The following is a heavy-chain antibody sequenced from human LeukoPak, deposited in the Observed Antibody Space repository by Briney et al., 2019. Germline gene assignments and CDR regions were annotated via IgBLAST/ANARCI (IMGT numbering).Heavy chain of an antibody. CDR1: GGTLSSYA. Sequence: SVKVSCKASGGTLSSYAISWVRQAPGQGLEWMGGIIPIFGTANYAQKFQGRVTITTDESTSTAYMELSSLRSEDTAVYYCARCSSCPTHDAFDIWGQGTMVTVPS. J-gene: IGHJ3*02. V-gene: IGHV1-69*05. CDR3: ARCSSCPTHDAFDI. D-gene: IGHD6-13*01. CDR2: IIPIFGTA.